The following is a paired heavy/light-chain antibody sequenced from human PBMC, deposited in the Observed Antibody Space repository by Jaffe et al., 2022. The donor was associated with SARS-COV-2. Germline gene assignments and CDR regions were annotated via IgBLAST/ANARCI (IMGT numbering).Heavy chain of an antibody. J-gene: IGHJ5*02. D-gene: IGHD2-15*01. CDR2: INHSGST. V-gene: IGHV4-34*02. CDR3: ARGGVMVVTATRGEPSPRANWFDP. Sequence: QVQLQQWGAGLLKPSETLSLTCAVYGGSFSDYYWSWIRQPPRKGLEWIGEINHSGSTNYNPSLKSRVTISVDTSKNQFSLKLSSVTAADTAVYYCARGGVMVVTATRGEPSPRANWFDPWGQGTLVTVSS. CDR1: GGSFSDYY.
Light chain of an antibody. CDR2: GNN. J-gene: IGLJ2*01. Sequence: QSVLTQPPSVSGAPGQRVTISCTGSSSNIGAGYDEHWYQQLPGTAPKLLIYGNNNRPSGVPDRFSGSKSGTSTSLAITGLQAEDEADYYCQSYDSSLSAVVFGGGTKLTVL. CDR3: QSYDSSLSAVV. V-gene: IGLV1-40*01. CDR1: SSNIGAGYD.